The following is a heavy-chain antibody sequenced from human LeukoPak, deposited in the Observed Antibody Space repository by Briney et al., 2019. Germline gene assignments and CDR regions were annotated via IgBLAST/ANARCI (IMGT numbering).Heavy chain of an antibody. J-gene: IGHJ6*03. CDR2: ISSSSSYI. V-gene: IGHV3-21*01. Sequence: KSGGSLRLSCAASGFTFSSYSMNWVRQAPGKGLEWVSSISSSSSYIYYADSVKGRFTISRDNAKNSLYLQMNSLRAEDTAVYYCARDLLLGQWELLHPAYYYYYYMDVWGKGTTVTVSS. D-gene: IGHD1-26*01. CDR1: GFTFSSYS. CDR3: ARDLLLGQWELLHPAYYYYYYMDV.